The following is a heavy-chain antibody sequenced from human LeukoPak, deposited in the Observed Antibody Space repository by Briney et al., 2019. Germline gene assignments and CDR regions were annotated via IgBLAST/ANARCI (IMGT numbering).Heavy chain of an antibody. CDR1: GGSITTTNW. Sequence: SGTLSLTCAVSGGSITTTNWCRWVRQPPGELVGWIGDVYLSGATNYNPSLSSRVSMAIEKAKNYLSLEMTSVAAATAALSYCTRESGAFSPFGFWGQGTLLTVSS. CDR2: VYLSGAT. D-gene: IGHD1-26*01. J-gene: IGHJ4*02. V-gene: IGHV4-4*02. CDR3: TRESGAFSPFGF.